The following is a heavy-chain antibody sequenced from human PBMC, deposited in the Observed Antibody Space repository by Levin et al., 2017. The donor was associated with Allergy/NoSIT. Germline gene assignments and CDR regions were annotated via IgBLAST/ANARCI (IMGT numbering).Heavy chain of an antibody. Sequence: GGSLRLSCAASGFTFSSYAMHWVRQAPGKGLEWVAVISYDGSNKYYADSVKGRFTISRDNSKNTLYLQMNSLRAEDTAVYYCARGGPTYSSGYYFDYWGQGPLVTVSS. CDR3: ARGGPTYSSGYYFDY. CDR1: GFTFSSYA. CDR2: ISYDGSNK. J-gene: IGHJ4*02. D-gene: IGHD6-19*01. V-gene: IGHV3-30-3*01.